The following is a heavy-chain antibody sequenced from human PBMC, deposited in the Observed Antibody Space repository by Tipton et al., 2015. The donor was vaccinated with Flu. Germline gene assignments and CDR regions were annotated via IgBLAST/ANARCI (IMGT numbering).Heavy chain of an antibody. D-gene: IGHD3-10*01. CDR3: ARHSSSARGWFDP. CDR1: GGSISGYY. J-gene: IGHJ5*02. Sequence: TLSLTCTVSGGSISGYYWSWIRQPPGKGLEWIAYIYYSGSTNYNPSLKSRVTISVDMSKNQFSLKVSSVTAADTAVYYCARHSSSARGWFDPWGQGTLVTVAS. V-gene: IGHV4-59*08. CDR2: IYYSGST.